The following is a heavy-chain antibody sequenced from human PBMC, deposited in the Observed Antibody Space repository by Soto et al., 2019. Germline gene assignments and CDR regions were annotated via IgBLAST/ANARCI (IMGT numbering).Heavy chain of an antibody. J-gene: IGHJ4*02. CDR3: ARGSYYSGWV. Sequence: PSQTLSLTCAISGDSVSSTSAAWSWIRQSPSRGLGWLGRTYYRSKWYSDYAVSVKSRITISPDTSKNQFSLQLNSVTPEDTAVYYCARGSYYSGWVWGQGTLVTVSS. CDR2: TYYRSKWYS. D-gene: IGHD6-19*01. CDR1: GDSVSSTSAA. V-gene: IGHV6-1*01.